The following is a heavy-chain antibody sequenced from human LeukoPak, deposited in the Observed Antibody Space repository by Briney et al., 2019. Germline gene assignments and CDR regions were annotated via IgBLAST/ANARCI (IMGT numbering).Heavy chain of an antibody. J-gene: IGHJ4*02. V-gene: IGHV1-18*01. CDR1: GYTFTSYG. CDR2: ISAYNGNT. CDR3: AARLWFGELSPQSTDY. D-gene: IGHD3-10*01. Sequence: ASVKVSCKASGYTFTSYGISWVRQAPGQGLEWMGWISAYNGNTNYAQKLQGRVTMTTDTSTSTAYMELRSLRSDDTAVYYCAARLWFGELSPQSTDYWGQGTLVTVSS.